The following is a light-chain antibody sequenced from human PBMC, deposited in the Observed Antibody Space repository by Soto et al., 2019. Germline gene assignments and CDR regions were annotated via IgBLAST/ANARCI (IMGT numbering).Light chain of an antibody. J-gene: IGKJ1*01. CDR2: GAS. CDR1: QSVSNNY. CDR3: QQYGSSGT. V-gene: IGKV3-20*01. Sequence: EIVLTQSPGALSLSPGEGATLSCRASQSVSNNYLAWYQQKPGQAPRLLIYGASNRATGIPDRFNGSGSGTDFTPTISRLEPEDFAVYYCQQYGSSGTFGQGTKVDIK.